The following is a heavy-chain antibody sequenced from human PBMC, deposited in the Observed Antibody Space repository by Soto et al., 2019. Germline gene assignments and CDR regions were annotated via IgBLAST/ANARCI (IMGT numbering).Heavy chain of an antibody. V-gene: IGHV4-31*03. D-gene: IGHD6-19*01. CDR2: IYYSGST. CDR1: GGSISSGGYY. CDR3: ARTNSSGWSVDY. Sequence: QVQLQESGPGLVKPSQTLSLTCTVSGGSISSGGYYWSWIRQHPGKGLEWIGYIYYSGSTYYNPSLKSRVTISVDKSKNQFYLKLSSVTAAVTAVYYCARTNSSGWSVDYWGQGTLVTVSS. J-gene: IGHJ4*02.